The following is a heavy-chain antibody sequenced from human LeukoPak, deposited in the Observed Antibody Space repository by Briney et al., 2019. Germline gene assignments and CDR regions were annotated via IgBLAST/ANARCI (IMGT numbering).Heavy chain of an antibody. CDR1: GYVFRDYW. J-gene: IGHJ1*01. D-gene: IGHD1-7*01. CDR2: VYAGDSDS. Sequence: GQSLKISCKGSGYVFRDYWMGGVRQMPGRGLEGMGIVYAGDSDSRYSPSFQGQVTISAEESVNTAYLQWSSLKASDTAIYYCVRMNLGGAYCQHWGQGTQVTVSS. V-gene: IGHV5-51*03. CDR3: VRMNLGGAYCQH.